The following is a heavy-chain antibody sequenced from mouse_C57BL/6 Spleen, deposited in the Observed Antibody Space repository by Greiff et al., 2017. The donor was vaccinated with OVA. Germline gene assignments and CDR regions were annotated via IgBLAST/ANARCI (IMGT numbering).Heavy chain of an antibody. J-gene: IGHJ4*01. Sequence: QVQLQQPGAELVKPGASVKLSCKASGYTFTSYWMQWVKQRPGQGLEWIGEIDPSDSYTNYNQKFKGKATLTVDTSSSTAYMQRSSLTSEDSAVYYCARWRTTVQDYAMDYWGQGTSVTVSS. CDR2: IDPSDSYT. D-gene: IGHD1-1*01. CDR3: ARWRTTVQDYAMDY. V-gene: IGHV1-50*01. CDR1: GYTFTSYW.